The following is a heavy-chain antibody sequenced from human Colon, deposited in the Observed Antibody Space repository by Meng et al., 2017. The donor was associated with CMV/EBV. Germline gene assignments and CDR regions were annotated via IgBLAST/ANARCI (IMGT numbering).Heavy chain of an antibody. Sequence: GGSLRLSCAGSGFTFSSYALSWVRQAPGKGLEWVSAISSSSSYIYYADSVKGRFTISRDNAKNSLYLQMNSLRAEDTAVYYCAREPEWEPYPDYWGQGTLVTVSS. V-gene: IGHV3-21*01. J-gene: IGHJ4*02. CDR2: ISSSSSYI. CDR1: GFTFSSYA. CDR3: AREPEWEPYPDY. D-gene: IGHD1-26*01.